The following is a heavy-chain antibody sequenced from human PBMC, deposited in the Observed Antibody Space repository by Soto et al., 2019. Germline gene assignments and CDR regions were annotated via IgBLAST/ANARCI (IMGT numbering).Heavy chain of an antibody. CDR1: GRSMSSNY. Sequence: PSETLSLACSVSGRSMSSNYWSWIRQSPDKGREWLGYVFYGGSDYNPSLGGRVSMSIETSKSQFSLKLTSVTVADTAVYYCANYRGALYFESWGPGILDTVSS. D-gene: IGHD3-10*01. J-gene: IGHJ4*02. CDR2: VFYGGS. V-gene: IGHV4-59*01. CDR3: ANYRGALYFES.